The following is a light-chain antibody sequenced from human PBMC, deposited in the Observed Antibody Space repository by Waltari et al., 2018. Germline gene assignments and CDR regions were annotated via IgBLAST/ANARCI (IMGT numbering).Light chain of an antibody. CDR2: GAS. CDR1: QTVRTTY. CDR3: QQYDISPLT. V-gene: IGKV3-20*01. Sequence: EIVLTQSPGTLSLSPGERATLSCRASQTVRTTYLAWYQQKPGKATTPLIYGASSRATVIPDRFSCSGSGTDFSLTISSLEPEDFAVYYCQQYDISPLTFGGGTKVEIK. J-gene: IGKJ4*01.